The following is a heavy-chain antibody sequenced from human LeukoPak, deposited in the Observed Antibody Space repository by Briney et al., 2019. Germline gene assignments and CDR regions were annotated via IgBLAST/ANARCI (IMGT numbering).Heavy chain of an antibody. J-gene: IGHJ6*03. D-gene: IGHD5-12*01. V-gene: IGHV3-30*04. Sequence: GGSLRLSCAASGFTFSSYAMHWVRQAPGKGLEWVAVISYDGSKKLYAYSVKGRFTISRDNSKNTLYLQMNSLRAEDTAMNYCARAPVAYYYYMDVWGKGTTVTVSS. CDR1: GFTFSSYA. CDR3: ARAPVAYYYYMDV. CDR2: ISYDGSKK.